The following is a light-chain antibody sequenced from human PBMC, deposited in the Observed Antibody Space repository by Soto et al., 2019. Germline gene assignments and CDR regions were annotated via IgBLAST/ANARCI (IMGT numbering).Light chain of an antibody. Sequence: EVVLTQSPGTLSLSPGERATLSCRASQSVSGSDLAWYQQKPGQAPRLLIPGVSNRATGTPDRFSGSGSGIDFTLTISSLEPEDFAVFYCHQYGTSPPTFGPGTKVDIK. CDR1: QSVSGSD. V-gene: IGKV3-20*01. J-gene: IGKJ1*01. CDR2: GVS. CDR3: HQYGTSPPT.